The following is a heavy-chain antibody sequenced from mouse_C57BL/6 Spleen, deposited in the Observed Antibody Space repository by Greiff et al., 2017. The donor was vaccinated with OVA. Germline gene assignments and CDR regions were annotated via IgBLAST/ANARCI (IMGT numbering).Heavy chain of an antibody. V-gene: IGHV1-69*01. D-gene: IGHD1-1*01. CDR3: ARRDYYGSSWYFDV. CDR1: GYTFTSYW. Sequence: QVQLQQPGAELVMPGASVKLSCKASGYTFTSYWMHWVKQRPGQGLEWIGEIDPSDSYTNYNQKFKGKSTLTVDKSSSTAYMQLSSLTSEDSAVYDCARRDYYGSSWYFDVWGTGTTVTVSS. CDR2: IDPSDSYT. J-gene: IGHJ1*03.